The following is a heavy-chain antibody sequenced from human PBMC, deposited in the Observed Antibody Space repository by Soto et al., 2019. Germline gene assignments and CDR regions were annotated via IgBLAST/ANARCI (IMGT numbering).Heavy chain of an antibody. CDR1: GFTFTSSA. J-gene: IGHJ6*02. Sequence: QMQLVQSGPEVKKPGTSVKVSCKASGFTFTSSAVQWVRQARGQRLEWIGWIVVGSGNTNYAQKFQERVTITRYMSTSTAYMELSSLRSEDTAVYYCAADCGGDCYDPQPYYYYGMYVWGQGTTVTVSS. CDR2: IVVGSGNT. D-gene: IGHD2-21*02. CDR3: AADCGGDCYDPQPYYYYGMYV. V-gene: IGHV1-58*01.